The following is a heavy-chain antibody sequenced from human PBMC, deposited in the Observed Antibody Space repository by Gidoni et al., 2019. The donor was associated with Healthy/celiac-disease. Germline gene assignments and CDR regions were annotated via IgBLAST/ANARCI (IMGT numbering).Heavy chain of an antibody. CDR1: GGSISSSSYY. CDR2: IYYSGST. CDR3: ARVGYYDSSGYYYEEPHYYFDY. Sequence: QLQLQESVPGLVKPSETLSLTCTVSGGSISSSSYYWRWNRQPPGNGLEWIGSIYYSGSTYYNPSLKSRVTISVDTSKNQFSLKLSSVTAADTAVYYCARVGYYDSSGYYYEEPHYYFDYWGQGTLVTVSS. V-gene: IGHV4-39*07. D-gene: IGHD3-22*01. J-gene: IGHJ4*02.